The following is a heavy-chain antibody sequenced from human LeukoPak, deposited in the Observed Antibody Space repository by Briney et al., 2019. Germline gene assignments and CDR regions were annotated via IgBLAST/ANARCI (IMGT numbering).Heavy chain of an antibody. CDR3: ARDVAYSGLSFDY. CDR1: GFTFSSYA. CDR2: IKQDGSEK. J-gene: IGHJ4*02. Sequence: PGGSLRLSCAASGFTFSSYAMSWVRQAPGKGLEWVANIKQDGSEKYYVDSVKGRFTISRDNAKNSLYLQMNSLRAEDTAVYYCARDVAYSGLSFDYWGQGTLVTVSS. V-gene: IGHV3-7*01. D-gene: IGHD1-26*01.